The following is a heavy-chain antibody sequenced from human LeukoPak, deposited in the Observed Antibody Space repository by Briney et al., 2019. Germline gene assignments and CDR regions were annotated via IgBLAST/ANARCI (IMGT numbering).Heavy chain of an antibody. CDR1: GFTFSNYA. V-gene: IGHV3-23*01. Sequence: GGSLRLSCAASGFTFSNYAMSWVRQAPGMGLEWVSVISGGGGSTYYADSVKGRFTISRDNSKNTLYLQMNSLRAEDTAVYYCAKDARNDGSGSYSVYYFDYWGQGTLVTVSS. D-gene: IGHD1-26*01. J-gene: IGHJ4*02. CDR2: ISGGGGST. CDR3: AKDARNDGSGSYSVYYFDY.